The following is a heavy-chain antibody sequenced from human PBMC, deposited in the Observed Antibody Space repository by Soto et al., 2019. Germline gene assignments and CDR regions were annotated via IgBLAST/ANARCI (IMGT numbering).Heavy chain of an antibody. Sequence: GGSLRLSCAASGFTFSSYSMNWVRQAPGKGLEWVSYISSSSSTIYYADSVKGRFTISRDNAKNSLFLQMNSLRAEDTAVYYCARFHEVLDQWLMPFDIWGQGTMVTVSS. V-gene: IGHV3-48*01. D-gene: IGHD6-19*01. CDR2: ISSSSSTI. J-gene: IGHJ3*02. CDR3: ARFHEVLDQWLMPFDI. CDR1: GFTFSSYS.